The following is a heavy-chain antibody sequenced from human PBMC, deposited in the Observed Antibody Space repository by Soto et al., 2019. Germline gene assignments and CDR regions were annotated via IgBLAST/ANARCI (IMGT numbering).Heavy chain of an antibody. CDR1: GFPFGIYT. CDR3: AREGNYHEF. D-gene: IGHD3-10*01. J-gene: IGHJ4*02. V-gene: IGHV3-21*01. CDR2: ISSSGTYI. Sequence: PGGSLRLSCETSGFPFGIYTMNWVRQAPGKGLEWVSSISSSGTYIGYADSVEGRFAISRDDAKNSVFLEMTSLRVDDTAVYYCAREGNYHEFWGQGTLVTVYS.